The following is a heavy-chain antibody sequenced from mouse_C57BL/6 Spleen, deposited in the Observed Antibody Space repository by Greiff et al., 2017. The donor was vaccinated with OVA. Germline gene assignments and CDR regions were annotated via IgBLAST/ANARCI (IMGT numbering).Heavy chain of an antibody. CDR3: ARGSLYYAMDY. J-gene: IGHJ4*01. CDR1: GFTFSDYG. CDR2: ISSGSSTT. Sequence: EVHLVESGGGLVKPGGSLKLSCAASGFTFSDYGMHWVRQAPEKGLEWVAYISSGSSTTYYTDTVKGRFTISRDNAKNTLFLQMTSLRSEDTAMYYCARGSLYYAMDYWGQGTTVTVSS. V-gene: IGHV5-17*01.